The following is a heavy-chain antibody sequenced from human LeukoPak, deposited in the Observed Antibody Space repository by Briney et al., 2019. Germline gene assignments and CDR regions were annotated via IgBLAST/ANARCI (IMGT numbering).Heavy chain of an antibody. CDR2: INPNSGGT. Sequence: GASVKVSCKASGYTFTSYYMHWVRQAPGQGLEWMGWINPNSGGTNYEQKLQGRVTMTTDTSTSTAYMELRSLRSDDTAVYYCARVWDHCSSTSCYLYYFDSWGQGTLVTVSS. CDR1: GYTFTSYY. D-gene: IGHD2-2*01. CDR3: ARVWDHCSSTSCYLYYFDS. V-gene: IGHV1-2*02. J-gene: IGHJ4*02.